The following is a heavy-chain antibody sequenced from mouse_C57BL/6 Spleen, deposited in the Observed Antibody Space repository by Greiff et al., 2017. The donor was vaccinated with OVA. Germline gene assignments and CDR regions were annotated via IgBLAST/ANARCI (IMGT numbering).Heavy chain of an antibody. V-gene: IGHV1-54*01. CDR2: INPGSGGT. Sequence: QVQLKQSGAELVRPGTSVKVSCKASGYAFTNYLIEWVKQRPGQGLEWIGVINPGSGGTNYNEKFKGKATLTADKSSSTAYMQLSSLTSEDSAVYICARVADWDFDVWGTGTTVTVSS. D-gene: IGHD1-1*01. J-gene: IGHJ1*03. CDR3: ARVADWDFDV. CDR1: GYAFTNYL.